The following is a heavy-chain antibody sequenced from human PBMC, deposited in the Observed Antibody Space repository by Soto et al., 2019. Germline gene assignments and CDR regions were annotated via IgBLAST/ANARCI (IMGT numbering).Heavy chain of an antibody. D-gene: IGHD3-22*01. Sequence: QVTLKESGPVLVKPTETLTLTCTVSGFSLSNARMGVSWIRQPPGKALEWLVHIFSNDEKSYSTSLKSRLTISKDTSKSQVVLTMTNMDPVDTATYYCARVPNYDSSGYYYPYYYYGMDVWRQGTTVTVSS. CDR2: IFSNDEK. V-gene: IGHV2-26*01. CDR1: GFSLSNARMG. J-gene: IGHJ6*02. CDR3: ARVPNYDSSGYYYPYYYYGMDV.